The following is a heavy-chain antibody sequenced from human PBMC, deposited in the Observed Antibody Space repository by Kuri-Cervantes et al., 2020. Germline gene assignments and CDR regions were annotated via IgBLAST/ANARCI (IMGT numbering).Heavy chain of an antibody. Sequence: SETLSLTCTVSGGSISSYYWSWIRRPPGKGLEWFGYIFYSESTNYNPSLKSRFTISVHTSKNQFSLKLSSLTAADTAVYYCASHQSSGIAVAGTRFDYWGQGTLVAVSS. V-gene: IGHV4-59*01. CDR3: ASHQSSGIAVAGTRFDY. J-gene: IGHJ4*02. CDR1: GGSISSYY. D-gene: IGHD6-19*01. CDR2: IFYSEST.